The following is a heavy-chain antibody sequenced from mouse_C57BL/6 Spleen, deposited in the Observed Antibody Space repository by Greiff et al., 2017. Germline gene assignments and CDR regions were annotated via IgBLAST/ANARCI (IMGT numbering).Heavy chain of an antibody. Sequence: QVQLQQPGAELVRPGTSVKLSCKASGYTFTSYWMHWVKQRPGQGLEWIGVIDPSDSYTNYNQKFKGKATLTVDTSSSTAYMQLSSLTSEDSAVYYCARGTGNWYFDVGGTGTTVTVSS. CDR3: ARGTGNWYFDV. D-gene: IGHD3-3*01. V-gene: IGHV1-59*01. CDR1: GYTFTSYW. J-gene: IGHJ1*03. CDR2: IDPSDSYT.